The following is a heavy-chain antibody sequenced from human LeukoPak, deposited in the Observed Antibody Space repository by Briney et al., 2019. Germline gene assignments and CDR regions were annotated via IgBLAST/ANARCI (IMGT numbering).Heavy chain of an antibody. D-gene: IGHD3-10*01. J-gene: IGHJ5*02. CDR2: ISGSGGST. V-gene: IGHV3-23*01. CDR3: AKDGLTMVRGVTMFDP. Sequence: PGGSLRLSCAASGFTFSSYAMSWVRQAPGKGLEWVSAISGSGGSTYYADSVKGRFTISRDNSKNTLYLQMNSLRAEDTAVYYCAKDGLTMVRGVTMFDPWGQGTLVTVSS. CDR1: GFTFSSYA.